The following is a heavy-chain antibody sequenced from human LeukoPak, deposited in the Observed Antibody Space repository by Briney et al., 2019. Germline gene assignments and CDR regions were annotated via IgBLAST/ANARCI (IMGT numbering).Heavy chain of an antibody. V-gene: IGHV1-2*04. CDR1: GYTFTGYY. D-gene: IGHD2-15*01. CDR2: INPNSGGT. J-gene: IGHJ5*02. CDR3: ARDGGSFGGGSWVSNWFDP. Sequence: ASVKVSCKASGYTFTGYYMHWVRQAPGQGLEWMGWINPNSGGTNYAQKFQGWVTMTRDTSISTAYMELSRLRAEDTAVYYCARDGGSFGGGSWVSNWFDPWGQGTLVTVSS.